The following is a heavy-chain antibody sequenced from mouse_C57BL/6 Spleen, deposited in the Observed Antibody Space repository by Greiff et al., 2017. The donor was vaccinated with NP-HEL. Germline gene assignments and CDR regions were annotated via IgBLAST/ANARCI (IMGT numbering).Heavy chain of an antibody. CDR1: GYSITSGYY. D-gene: IGHD1-1*01. CDR3: ARDYYP. Sequence: DVQLVESGPGLVKPSQSLSLTCSVTGYSITSGYYWNWIRQFPGNKLEWMGYISYDGSNNYNPSLKNRISITRDTSKNQFFLKLNSVTTEDTATYYCARDYYPWGQGTSVTVSS. J-gene: IGHJ4*01. V-gene: IGHV3-6*01. CDR2: ISYDGSN.